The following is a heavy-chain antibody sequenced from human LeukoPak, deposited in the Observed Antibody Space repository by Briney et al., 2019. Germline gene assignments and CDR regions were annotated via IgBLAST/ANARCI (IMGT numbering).Heavy chain of an antibody. D-gene: IGHD3-3*01. V-gene: IGHV4-39*01. CDR2: IYFDGNT. J-gene: IGHJ4*02. Sequence: PSETLSLSCTVSGGSIGSSSYYWGWIRQSPGKDLEWIGTIYFDGNTFYNPSLKSRVTISFDMSKSQFSLKLSSVTAADTAIYYCAAENGNFWIGYHYFEDWGQGTLVSVSS. CDR1: GGSIGSSSYY. CDR3: AAENGNFWIGYHYFED.